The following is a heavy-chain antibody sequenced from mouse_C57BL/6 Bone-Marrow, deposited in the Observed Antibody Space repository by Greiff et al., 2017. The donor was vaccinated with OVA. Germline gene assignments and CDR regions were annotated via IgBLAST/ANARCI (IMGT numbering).Heavy chain of an antibody. CDR3: ARHGDIDY. CDR2: ISNGGGST. J-gene: IGHJ4*01. V-gene: IGHV5-12*01. CDR1: GFTFSDYY. Sequence: EVQVVESGGGLVQPGGSLKLSCAASGFTFSDYYMYWVRQTPEKRLEWVAYISNGGGSTYYPDTVKGRFTISRDNAKNTLYLQMSRLKSEDTGMYYCARHGDIDYWGQGTSVTVSS.